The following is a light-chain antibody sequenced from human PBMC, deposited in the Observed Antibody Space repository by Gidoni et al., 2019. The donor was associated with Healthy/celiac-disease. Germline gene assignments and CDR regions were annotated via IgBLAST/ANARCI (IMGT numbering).Light chain of an antibody. Sequence: YELTQPPSVSVSPGQTARITCSGDALPKQYAYWYQQKPGQAPVLVIYKDSERPSGIPERFSGSSSGTTVTLTISGVQAEDEADYYCQSADSSGTYNYVFGTGTKVTVL. CDR1: ALPKQY. J-gene: IGLJ1*01. V-gene: IGLV3-25*03. CDR2: KDS. CDR3: QSADSSGTYNYV.